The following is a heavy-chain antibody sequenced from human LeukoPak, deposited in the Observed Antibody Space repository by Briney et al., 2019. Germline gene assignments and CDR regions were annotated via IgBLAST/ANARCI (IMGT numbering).Heavy chain of an antibody. Sequence: GGSLRLSCAASGFTFDDYGMSWVRQAPGKGLEWVSGINWNGGSTGYADSVKGRFIISRDNAKNSLYLQMNSLRAEDTALYYCARDKSGSKAFDIWGQGTMVTVSS. D-gene: IGHD3-22*01. CDR3: ARDKSGSKAFDI. CDR1: GFTFDDYG. J-gene: IGHJ3*02. CDR2: INWNGGST. V-gene: IGHV3-20*04.